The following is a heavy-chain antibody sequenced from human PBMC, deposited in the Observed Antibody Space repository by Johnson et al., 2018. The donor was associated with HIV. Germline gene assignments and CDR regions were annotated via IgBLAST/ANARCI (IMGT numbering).Heavy chain of an antibody. D-gene: IGHD1-26*01. CDR1: GFTFDDYG. CDR3: ARKWELLSAFDF. J-gene: IGHJ3*01. V-gene: IGHV3-20*04. CDR2: INWNGGSI. Sequence: VQLVESGGGVVRPGGSLRLSCAASGFTFDDYGMSWVRQAPGKGLEWVSGINWNGGSIDYAASVKGRFTISRDNAKNSLYLQMNSLRAEDTALYYCARKWELLSAFDFWGQGTMLTVSS.